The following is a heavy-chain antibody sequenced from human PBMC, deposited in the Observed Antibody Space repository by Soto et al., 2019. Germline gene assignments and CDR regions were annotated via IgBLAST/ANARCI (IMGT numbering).Heavy chain of an antibody. CDR2: ISGSGGST. V-gene: IGHV3-23*01. J-gene: IGHJ4*02. D-gene: IGHD6-19*01. CDR1: GFTFSSYA. CDR3: AKDDGSGWYFGP. Sequence: EVHLLESGGGLVQPGGSLRLSCAASGFTFSSYAMSWVRQAPGKGLEWVSAISGSGGSTYYADSVKGRLTISRDNSKNTLFLHMSSLRAEDTAVYYCAKDDGSGWYFGPWGQGTLVTVSS.